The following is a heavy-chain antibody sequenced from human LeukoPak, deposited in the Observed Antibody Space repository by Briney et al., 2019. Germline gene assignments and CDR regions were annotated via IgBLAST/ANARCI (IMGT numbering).Heavy chain of an antibody. CDR2: IKTDGSST. Sequence: PGGSLRLSCAASGFIFSSHWMHWVRQAPGKGLEWVSRIKTDGSSTDYVDSVKGRFTISRDNAKDTLYLQMNSLRVEDTAVYYCARDHSPGWFDPWGQGTLVTVSS. J-gene: IGHJ5*02. CDR3: ARDHSPGWFDP. V-gene: IGHV3-74*01. D-gene: IGHD4-11*01. CDR1: GFIFSSHW.